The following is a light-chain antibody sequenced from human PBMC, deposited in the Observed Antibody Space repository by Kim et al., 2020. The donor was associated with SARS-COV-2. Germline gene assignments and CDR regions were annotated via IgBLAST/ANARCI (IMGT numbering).Light chain of an antibody. V-gene: IGLV1-40*01. CDR2: GNT. Sequence: RVTISCTGSSSNIGAGCAVHWYQQLPGTAPKLLIYGNTNRPSGVPDRFSGSKSGTSASLAITGLQAEDEADYYCQSYDSSLSGVVFGGGTQLTVL. CDR3: QSYDSSLSGVV. CDR1: SSNIGAGCA. J-gene: IGLJ2*01.